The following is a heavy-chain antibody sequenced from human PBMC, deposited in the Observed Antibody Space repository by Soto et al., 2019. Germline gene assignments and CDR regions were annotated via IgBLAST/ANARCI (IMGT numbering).Heavy chain of an antibody. D-gene: IGHD3-22*01. CDR2: IDPSDAQT. J-gene: IGHJ4*02. CDR1: GYSFAGYW. Sequence: GESLKISCKGSGYSFAGYWITWVRQKPGKGLEWMGRIDPSDAQTYYSPSFRGHVTISVTKSITTVFLQWSSLRASDTAMYYCARQIYDSDTGPNFQYYFDSWGQGTPVTVSS. V-gene: IGHV5-10-1*01. CDR3: ARQIYDSDTGPNFQYYFDS.